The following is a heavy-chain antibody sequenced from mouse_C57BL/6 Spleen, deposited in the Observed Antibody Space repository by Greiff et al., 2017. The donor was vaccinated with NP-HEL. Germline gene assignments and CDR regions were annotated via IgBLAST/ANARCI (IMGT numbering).Heavy chain of an antibody. CDR2: ISSGSSTI. CDR1: GFTFSDYG. CDR3: ARGGLRGDFDY. D-gene: IGHD1-1*01. J-gene: IGHJ2*01. Sequence: EVKVVESGGGLVKPGGSLKLSCAASGFTFSDYGMHWVRQAPEKGLEWVAYISSGSSTIYYAATVPGRFTISRDNAKNTLFLQMTSLRSEDTAMYYCARGGLRGDFDYGGQGTTLTVSS. V-gene: IGHV5-17*01.